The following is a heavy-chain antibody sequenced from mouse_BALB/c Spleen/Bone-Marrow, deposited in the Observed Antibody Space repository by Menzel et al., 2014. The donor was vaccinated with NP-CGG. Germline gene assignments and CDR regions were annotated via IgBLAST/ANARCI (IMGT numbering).Heavy chain of an antibody. CDR1: GYTFTSYW. Sequence: VQLQQSGAELAKPGASVKMSCKASGYTFTSYWMHWVKQRPGQGLEWIGYINPSTGYTEYNQKFKDKATLTADKSSSTAYMKLSSLTSEDSAVYYCARYQCGYDGFAYWGQGTLVTVSA. D-gene: IGHD2-2*01. V-gene: IGHV1-7*01. CDR3: ARYQCGYDGFAY. J-gene: IGHJ3*01. CDR2: INPSTGYT.